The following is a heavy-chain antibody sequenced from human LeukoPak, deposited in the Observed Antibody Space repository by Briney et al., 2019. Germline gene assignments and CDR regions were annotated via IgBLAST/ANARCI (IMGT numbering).Heavy chain of an antibody. V-gene: IGHV3-30*02. CDR2: IRYDGSNK. Sequence: GGSLRPSCAASGFTFSSYGMHWVRQAPGKGLEWVAFIRYDGSNKYYADSVKGRFTISRDNSKNTLYLQMNSLRAEDTAVYYCATTPQYYYDSSPATDYWGQGTLVTVSS. CDR1: GFTFSSYG. D-gene: IGHD3-22*01. CDR3: ATTPQYYYDSSPATDY. J-gene: IGHJ4*02.